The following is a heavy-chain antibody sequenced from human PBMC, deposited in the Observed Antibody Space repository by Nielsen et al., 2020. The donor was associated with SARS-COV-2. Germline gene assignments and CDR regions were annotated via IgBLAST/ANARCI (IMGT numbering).Heavy chain of an antibody. J-gene: IGHJ6*02. Sequence: ASVKISCKASGYTFTGHYIHWVRQAPGQGLEWVGRINPNSAGTNYAQKFQGWVTMTRDTSISTAYMELSRLRSDDTAVYYCARAWMGDFWSGVTGYYYYYGMDVWGQGTTVTVSS. CDR2: INPNSAGT. CDR3: ARAWMGDFWSGVTGYYYYYGMDV. V-gene: IGHV1-2*04. D-gene: IGHD3-3*01. CDR1: GYTFTGHY.